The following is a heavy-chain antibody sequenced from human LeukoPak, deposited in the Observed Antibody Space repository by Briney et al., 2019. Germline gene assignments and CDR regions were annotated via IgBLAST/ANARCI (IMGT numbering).Heavy chain of an antibody. CDR2: ISSSSSYI. D-gene: IGHD2-15*01. Sequence: GGSLRLSCAASGFTFSSYSMNWVRQAPGKGLERVSSISSSSSYIYYADSVKGRFTISRDNAKNSLYLQMNSLRAEDTAVYYCARDRWELLSNSYHYCGLDVWGQGTTVTVSS. CDR3: ARDRWELLSNSYHYCGLDV. CDR1: GFTFSSYS. V-gene: IGHV3-21*01. J-gene: IGHJ6*02.